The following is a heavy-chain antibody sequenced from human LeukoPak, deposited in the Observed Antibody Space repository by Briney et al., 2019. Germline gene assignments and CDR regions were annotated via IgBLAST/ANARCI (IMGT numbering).Heavy chain of an antibody. CDR2: IKQDGSEK. D-gene: IGHD2-15*01. CDR1: GFTFSIYW. Sequence: GGSLRLSCAASGFTFSIYWMTWVRQAPGKGLEWVANIKQDGSEKYYVDSVKGRFTISRDNAKNSLYLQMNSLRAEDTAVYYCAKDYSRIFDYWGQGTLVTVSS. CDR3: AKDYSRIFDY. V-gene: IGHV3-7*03. J-gene: IGHJ4*02.